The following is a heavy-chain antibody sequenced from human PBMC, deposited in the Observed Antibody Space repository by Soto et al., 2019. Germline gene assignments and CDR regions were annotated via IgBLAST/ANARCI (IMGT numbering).Heavy chain of an antibody. CDR1: GFTFSSYG. Sequence: VQLVESGGGVVQPGRSLRLSCAASGFTFSSYGMHWVRQAPGKGLEWVAVIWYDGSNKYYADSVKGRFTISRDNSKNTLYLQMNSLRAEDTAVYYCARDTAARSYWYFDLWGRGTLVTVSS. J-gene: IGHJ2*01. CDR2: IWYDGSNK. V-gene: IGHV3-33*01. CDR3: ARDTAARSYWYFDL. D-gene: IGHD6-6*01.